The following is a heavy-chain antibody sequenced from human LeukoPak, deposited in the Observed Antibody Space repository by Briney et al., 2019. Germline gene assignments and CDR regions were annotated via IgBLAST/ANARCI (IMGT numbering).Heavy chain of an antibody. Sequence: GGSLRLSCSASGFTFSSYAMSWVRQAPGKGLEWVSAISGGGSTYYADSLKGRFTISRDNDKNTLFLQMDSLRAEDTAVYYCARDRVGSSWSEFDSWGQGTLVTVSS. CDR1: GFTFSSYA. D-gene: IGHD6-13*01. CDR2: ISGGGST. CDR3: ARDRVGSSWSEFDS. V-gene: IGHV3-23*01. J-gene: IGHJ4*02.